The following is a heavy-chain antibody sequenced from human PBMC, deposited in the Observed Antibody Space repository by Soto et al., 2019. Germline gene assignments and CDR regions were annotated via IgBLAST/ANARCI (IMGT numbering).Heavy chain of an antibody. D-gene: IGHD2-21*01. J-gene: IGHJ4*02. Sequence: QVQLVQSGTELRKPGASVKVSCKASGYTFTDSHIHWVRQAPGQGLEWLGWSNPKSGDTYYPQKFQGRITMTRATSISTAYMDLTNLTSDDTAVYYCERDPPRYFTSSPEGAGLWGQGTLVTVSS. CDR3: ERDPPRYFTSSPEGAGL. CDR2: SNPKSGDT. V-gene: IGHV1-2*02. CDR1: GYTFTDSH.